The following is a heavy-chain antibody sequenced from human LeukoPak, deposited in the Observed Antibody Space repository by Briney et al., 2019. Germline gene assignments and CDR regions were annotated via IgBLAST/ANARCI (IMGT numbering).Heavy chain of an antibody. CDR3: ASGAVAGTGTFDY. Sequence: SETLSLTCTVSGGSISSGGYYWSWIRQPPGKGLEWIGEINHSGSTNYNPSLKSRVTISVDTSKNQFSLKLSSVTAADTAVYYCASGAVAGTGTFDYWGQGTLVTVSS. V-gene: IGHV4-39*07. CDR2: INHSGST. CDR1: GGSISSGGYY. J-gene: IGHJ4*02. D-gene: IGHD6-19*01.